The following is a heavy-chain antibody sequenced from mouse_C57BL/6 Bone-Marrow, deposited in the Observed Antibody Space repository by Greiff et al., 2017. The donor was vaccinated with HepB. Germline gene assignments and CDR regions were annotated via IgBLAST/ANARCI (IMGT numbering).Heavy chain of an antibody. D-gene: IGHD2-4*01. CDR2: INPGSGGT. V-gene: IGHV1-54*01. J-gene: IGHJ4*01. CDR1: GYAFTNYL. CDR3: AGIYYDYDTYAMDY. Sequence: VQLQQSGAELVRPGTSVKVSCKASGYAFTNYLIEWVKQRPGQGLEWIGVINPGSGGTNYNEKFKGKATLTADKSSSTAYMQLSSLTSEDSAVYFCAGIYYDYDTYAMDYWGQGTSVTVSS.